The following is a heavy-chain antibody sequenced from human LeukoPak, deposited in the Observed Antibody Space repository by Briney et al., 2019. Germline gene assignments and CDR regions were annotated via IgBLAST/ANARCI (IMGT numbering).Heavy chain of an antibody. Sequence: SVKVSCKASGGTFSSYAISWVRQAPGQGLEWMGRIIPIFGTANYAQKFQGRVTMTRDTSTSTVYMELSSLRSEDTAVYYCARVAPRYCSGGSCYSDYYYYYMDVWGKGTTVTVSS. CDR3: ARVAPRYCSGGSCYSDYYYYYMDV. D-gene: IGHD2-15*01. V-gene: IGHV1-69*05. CDR1: GGTFSSYA. CDR2: IIPIFGTA. J-gene: IGHJ6*03.